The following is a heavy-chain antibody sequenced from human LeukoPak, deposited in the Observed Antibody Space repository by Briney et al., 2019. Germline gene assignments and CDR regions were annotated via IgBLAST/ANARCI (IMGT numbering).Heavy chain of an antibody. CDR3: AREAGRFWNPTFDY. V-gene: IGHV1-69*01. Sequence: SVKVSCKASGGTFSGYAISWVRQAPGQGLEWMGGIIPIFGTANYAQKFQGRVTITADESTSTAYMELSSLRSEDTAVYYCAREAGRFWNPTFDYWGQGTLVTVSS. J-gene: IGHJ4*02. CDR2: IIPIFGTA. D-gene: IGHD3-3*01. CDR1: GGTFSGYA.